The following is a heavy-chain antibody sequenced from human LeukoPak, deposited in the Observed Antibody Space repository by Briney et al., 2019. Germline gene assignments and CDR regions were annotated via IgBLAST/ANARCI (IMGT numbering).Heavy chain of an antibody. Sequence: ASVKVSCKASGYTFTGSGWYLYWLRQAPGQGLECVGWIHPNNGATLYAQRFQGRVAMTTDTSISTAYMELSRLRPDDTAMYYRARDGPAQMVDFDYWGQGTLVTVSS. J-gene: IGHJ4*02. CDR1: GYTFTGSGWY. V-gene: IGHV1-2*02. CDR2: IHPNNGAT. CDR3: ARDGPAQMVDFDY. D-gene: IGHD3-10*01.